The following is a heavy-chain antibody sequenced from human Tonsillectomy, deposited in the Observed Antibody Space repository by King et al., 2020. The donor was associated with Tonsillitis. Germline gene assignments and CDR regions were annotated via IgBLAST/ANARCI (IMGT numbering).Heavy chain of an antibody. CDR3: ARGLSGSYPPYYYYYYMDG. J-gene: IGHJ6*03. CDR1: GGSFSGYY. Sequence: VQLQQWGAGLLKPWETLSLTCAVYGGSFSGYYWSWIRQPPGKGLEWIGEITHSGSTNYNPSLKGRVTISVDTSKNQFSLKLSSVTAADTAVYYCARGLSGSYPPYYYYYYMDGWGKGTTVTVSS. V-gene: IGHV4-34*01. D-gene: IGHD1-26*01. CDR2: ITHSGST.